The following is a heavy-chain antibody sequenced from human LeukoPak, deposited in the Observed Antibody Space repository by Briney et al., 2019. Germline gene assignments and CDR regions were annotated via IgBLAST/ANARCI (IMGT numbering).Heavy chain of an antibody. J-gene: IGHJ4*02. CDR3: AKVGYNYDFWSGPLDY. CDR1: RFTFDDYA. D-gene: IGHD3-3*01. CDR2: ISWNSGSI. V-gene: IGHV3-9*01. Sequence: GGSLRLSCAASRFTFDDYAIHWVRQAPGKGLKWVSGISWNSGSIGYADSVKGRLTISRDNAKNSLYLQMNSLRAEDTALYYCAKVGYNYDFWSGPLDYWGQGTLVTVSS.